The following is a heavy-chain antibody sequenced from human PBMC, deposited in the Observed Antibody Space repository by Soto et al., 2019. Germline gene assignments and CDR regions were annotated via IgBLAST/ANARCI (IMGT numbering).Heavy chain of an antibody. D-gene: IGHD4-17*01. J-gene: IGHJ4*02. Sequence: EVQLLESGGGLVQPGGSLRLSCAASGFTFSSYAMSWVRQAPGKGLEWVSAISGSGGSTYYADSVKGRFTISRDNSKNTLYLQMNRLRAEDTAVYYCAKFSGDYGDYHYFDYWGQGTLVTVSS. V-gene: IGHV3-23*01. CDR1: GFTFSSYA. CDR2: ISGSGGST. CDR3: AKFSGDYGDYHYFDY.